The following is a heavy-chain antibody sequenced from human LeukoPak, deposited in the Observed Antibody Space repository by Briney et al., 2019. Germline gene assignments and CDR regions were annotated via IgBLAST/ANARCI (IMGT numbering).Heavy chain of an antibody. V-gene: IGHV3-23*01. D-gene: IGHD6-6*01. Sequence: PGESLRLSCAASGFTFSSYAMNWVRQAPGKGLEWVSAISGSGDNTYYADSVKGRFTISRDNSKNTLYMEMNSLRAEDTAVYYCAKGGRGSIATRPDYWGQGTLVTVSS. J-gene: IGHJ4*02. CDR3: AKGGRGSIATRPDY. CDR2: ISGSGDNT. CDR1: GFTFSSYA.